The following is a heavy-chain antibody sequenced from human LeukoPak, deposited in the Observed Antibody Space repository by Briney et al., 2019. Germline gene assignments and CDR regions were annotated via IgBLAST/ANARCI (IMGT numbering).Heavy chain of an antibody. CDR1: GYTFTSYG. J-gene: IGHJ6*03. CDR3: ARVRLYGSGSYVKARDYYMDV. Sequence: ASVKVSCKASGYTFTSYGISWVRQAPGQGLEWMGWISAYNGNTNYAQKLQGRVTMTTDTSTSTAYMELRSLRSDDTAVYYCARVRLYGSGSYVKARDYYMDVWGKGTTVTISS. CDR2: ISAYNGNT. D-gene: IGHD3-10*01. V-gene: IGHV1-18*01.